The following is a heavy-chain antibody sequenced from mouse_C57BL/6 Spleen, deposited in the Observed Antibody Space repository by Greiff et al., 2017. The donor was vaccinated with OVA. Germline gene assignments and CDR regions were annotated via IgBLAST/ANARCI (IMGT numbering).Heavy chain of an antibody. Sequence: VQLQQSGPELVKPGASVKISCKASGYTFTDYYMNWVKQSHGKSLEWIGDINPNNGGTSYNQKFKGKATLTVDKSSSTAYMELRSLTSEDSAVYYCARGGIYYGSKGDYWGQGTTLTVSS. CDR2: INPNNGGT. D-gene: IGHD1-1*01. V-gene: IGHV1-26*01. CDR3: ARGGIYYGSKGDY. CDR1: GYTFTDYY. J-gene: IGHJ2*01.